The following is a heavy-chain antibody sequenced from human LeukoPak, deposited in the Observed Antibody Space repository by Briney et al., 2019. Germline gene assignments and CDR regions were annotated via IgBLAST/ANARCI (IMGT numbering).Heavy chain of an antibody. CDR3: ARVRYDSSGYGVESREYYFDY. CDR1: GYTFTGYY. Sequence: ASVKVSCKASGYTFTGYYMHWVRQAPGQGLEWMGWINPNSGGTNYAQKFQGRVTMTRDTSISTAYMELSRLRSDDTAVYYCARVRYDSSGYGVESREYYFDYWGQGTLVTVSS. CDR2: INPNSGGT. V-gene: IGHV1-2*02. D-gene: IGHD3-22*01. J-gene: IGHJ4*02.